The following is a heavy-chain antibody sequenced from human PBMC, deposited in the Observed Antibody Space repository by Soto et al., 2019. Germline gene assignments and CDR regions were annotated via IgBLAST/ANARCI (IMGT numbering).Heavy chain of an antibody. D-gene: IGHD6-13*01. V-gene: IGHV1-3*01. Sequence: ASVKVSCKASGYTFSSSAMHWVRQAPGQRLEWMGRINPVIDITNYSQKLQGRVTITTDTSTSTAYMELSGLRSEDTAVYYCAKTVRKTSFQYSSSWFDYWGQG. J-gene: IGHJ4*02. CDR3: AKTVRKTSFQYSSSWFDY. CDR1: GYTFSSSA. CDR2: INPVIDIT.